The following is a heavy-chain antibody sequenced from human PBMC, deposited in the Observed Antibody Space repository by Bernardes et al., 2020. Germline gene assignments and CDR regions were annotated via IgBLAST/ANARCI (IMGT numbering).Heavy chain of an antibody. Sequence: TLSLTCTVSGGSVSSASHYFSWIRQPPGKGLEWIGYIYSSGSTDDNPSLKSRVTLAVDTSNNQFSLKLNSVTAADTAVYYCARGLAAVGRRWFDPWGQGTLVTVSS. V-gene: IGHV4-61*01. CDR2: IYSSGST. CDR3: ARGLAAVGRRWFDP. J-gene: IGHJ5*02. D-gene: IGHD6-13*01. CDR1: GGSVSSASHY.